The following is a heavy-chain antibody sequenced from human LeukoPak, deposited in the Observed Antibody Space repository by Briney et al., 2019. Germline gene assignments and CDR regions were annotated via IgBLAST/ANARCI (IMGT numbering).Heavy chain of an antibody. J-gene: IGHJ5*02. CDR1: GDSLRRSFHY. V-gene: IGHV4-39*02. CDR3: ARGFPMSTAVVANALWGWFDP. Sequence: SETLSLTCTVSGDSLRRSFHYWGWLRQPPGKGLEWIGSIYHSGATYYNPSLKSRVAISADTSKNQLSLRLRSVTAADTAVYFCARGFPMSTAVVANALWGWFDPWGQGTLVIVSS. D-gene: IGHD2-15*01. CDR2: IYHSGAT.